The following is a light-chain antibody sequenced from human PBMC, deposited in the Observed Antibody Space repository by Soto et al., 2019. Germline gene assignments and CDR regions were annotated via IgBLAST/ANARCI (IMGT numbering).Light chain of an antibody. CDR1: SSDVGGYNY. J-gene: IGLJ3*02. Sequence: QSALTQPPSASGSPGQSVTISCTGTSSDVGGYNYVSWYQQHPGKAPKLMIYEVTKRPSGVPDRFSGSKSGDTASLTVSGLQAEDEADYYCSSYAGGTNWVFGGGTKLTVL. CDR3: SSYAGGTNWV. CDR2: EVT. V-gene: IGLV2-8*01.